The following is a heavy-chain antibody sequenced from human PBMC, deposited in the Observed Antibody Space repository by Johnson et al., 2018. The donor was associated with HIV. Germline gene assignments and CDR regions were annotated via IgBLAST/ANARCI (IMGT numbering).Heavy chain of an antibody. CDR2: INHVGSRH. J-gene: IGHJ3*02. Sequence: MLLVESGGGLIQPGGSLRLSCAASGFTVSSNYMSWVRQAPGTGLEWVANINHVGSRHQYTDSVKGRFTTSSDNTRPLLFLQMNTRRAEDTAVYYCARDVSYRYDGDGWADAFDIWGQGTMVTVSA. D-gene: IGHD2-21*01. V-gene: IGHV3-7*01. CDR3: ARDVSYRYDGDGWADAFDI. CDR1: GFTVSSNY.